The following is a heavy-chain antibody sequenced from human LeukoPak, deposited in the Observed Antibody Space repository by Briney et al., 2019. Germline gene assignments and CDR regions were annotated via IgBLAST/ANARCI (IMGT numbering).Heavy chain of an antibody. J-gene: IGHJ4*02. V-gene: IGHV3-23*01. CDR1: GCTFSSYA. CDR3: AKAEGYDILTGLDY. D-gene: IGHD3-9*01. CDR2: IGASGGST. Sequence: GGSLRLSCATSGCTFSSYAMSWVRQAPGKGLEWVSGIGASGGSTYYADSVKGRFTISRDNSKNTLYLQMNSLRTEDTAVYYCAKAEGYDILTGLDYWGQGTLVTVSS.